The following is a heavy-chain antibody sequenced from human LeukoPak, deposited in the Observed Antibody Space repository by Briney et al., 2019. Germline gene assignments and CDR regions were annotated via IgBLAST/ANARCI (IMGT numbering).Heavy chain of an antibody. J-gene: IGHJ6*04. V-gene: IGHV1-69*06. CDR3: ARGNTTRGGDYGMDV. D-gene: IGHD3-16*01. CDR2: IIPIFGTA. CDR1: GGTFTSYA. Sequence: SVKVSCKASGGTFTSYAISWVRQAPGQGLEWMGGIIPIFGTANYAQKFQGRVTITADKSTSTAYTELSSLRSKDTAVYYCARGNTTRGGDYGMDVWGKGTTVTVSS.